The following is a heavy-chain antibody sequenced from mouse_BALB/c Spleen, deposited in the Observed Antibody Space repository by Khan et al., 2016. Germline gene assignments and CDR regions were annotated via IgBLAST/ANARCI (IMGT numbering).Heavy chain of an antibody. CDR3: LRWGGWNFDV. CDR1: GFTISGFW. CDR2: INSDGSAI. J-gene: IGHJ1*01. V-gene: IGHV11-2*02. Sequence: EVQLLETGGGLVQPGGSRGLSCEGSGFTISGFWMSWVRQTPGKTLEWNGDINSDGSAINYAPSIKDRFTIFRDNDKNTLYLQMNNVRSEDTATYFCLRWGGWNFDVWGAGTTVTVSS.